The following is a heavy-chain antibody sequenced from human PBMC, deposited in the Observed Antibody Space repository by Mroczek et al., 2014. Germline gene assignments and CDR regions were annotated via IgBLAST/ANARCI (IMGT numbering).Heavy chain of an antibody. J-gene: IGHJ3*02. CDR2: IYTSGST. Sequence: KESGPGLVKPSQTLSLTCTVSGGSISSGSYYWSWIRQPAGKGLEWIGRIYTSGSTNYNPSLKSRVTMSVDTSKNQFSLKLSSVTAADTAVYYCARVAGQIAAAGTGYAFDIWGQGTMVTVSS. V-gene: IGHV4-61*02. D-gene: IGHD6-13*01. CDR1: GGSISSGSYY. CDR3: ARVAGQIAAAGTGYAFDI.